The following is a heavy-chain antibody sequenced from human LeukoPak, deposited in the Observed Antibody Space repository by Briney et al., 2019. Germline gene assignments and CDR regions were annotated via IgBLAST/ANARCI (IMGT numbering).Heavy chain of an antibody. Sequence: GGSLRLSCTASGFTFSSYWMSWVRQAPGKGLEWVANIKQDGSEKYYVDSVKGRFTISRDNAKNSLYLQMNSLRAEDTAVYYCARRYYDTSGYSIYYFDYWGQGTLVTVSS. J-gene: IGHJ4*02. CDR1: GFTFSSYW. V-gene: IGHV3-7*01. CDR3: ARRYYDTSGYSIYYFDY. CDR2: IKQDGSEK. D-gene: IGHD3-22*01.